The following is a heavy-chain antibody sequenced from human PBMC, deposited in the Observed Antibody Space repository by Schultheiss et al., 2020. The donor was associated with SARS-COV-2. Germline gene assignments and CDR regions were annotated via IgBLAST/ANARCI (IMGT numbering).Heavy chain of an antibody. D-gene: IGHD1-1*01. Sequence: GSLKISCAASGFTFSSYAMSWVRQAPGKGLEWVGFIRSIAYGATTEYAASVKGRFTISRDDSKSIAFLHMNSLKTEDTAVYYCTRDPNDLAYFSPSLQEGYYFDYWGQGTLVTVSS. CDR3: TRDPNDLAYFSPSLQEGYYFDY. V-gene: IGHV3-49*04. CDR2: IRSIAYGATT. CDR1: GFTFSSYA. J-gene: IGHJ4*02.